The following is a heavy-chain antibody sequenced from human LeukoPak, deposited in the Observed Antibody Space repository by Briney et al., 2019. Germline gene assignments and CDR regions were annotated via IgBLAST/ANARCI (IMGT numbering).Heavy chain of an antibody. V-gene: IGHV5-51*01. CDR3: ARSQYYYESTGYHYFGY. CDR2: IYPGDSDT. J-gene: IGHJ4*02. D-gene: IGHD3-22*01. CDR1: GYSFTSYW. Sequence: GESLKISCKGSGYSFTSYWIGWVRQMPGKGLEWMGIIYPGDSDTRYSPSFQGQVTISADKSISTAYLQGRSLKASDTAMYYCARSQYYYESTGYHYFGYWGQGALVTVSS.